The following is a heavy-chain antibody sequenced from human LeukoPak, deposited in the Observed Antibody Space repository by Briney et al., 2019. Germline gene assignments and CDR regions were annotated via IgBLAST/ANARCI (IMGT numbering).Heavy chain of an antibody. V-gene: IGHV4-4*07. CDR2: IYTSGST. Sequence: PSETLSLTCTVSGGSISSYYWSWIRQPAGKGLEWIGRIYTSGSTNYNPSLKSRVTMSVDTSKNQFSLKLSSVTAADTAVYCCARDHDDSSGYPAPFDYWGQGTLVTVSS. CDR1: GGSISSYY. CDR3: ARDHDDSSGYPAPFDY. J-gene: IGHJ4*02. D-gene: IGHD3-22*01.